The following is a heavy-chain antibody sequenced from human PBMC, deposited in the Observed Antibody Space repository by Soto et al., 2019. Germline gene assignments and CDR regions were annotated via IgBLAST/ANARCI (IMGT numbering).Heavy chain of an antibody. CDR2: INHSGST. CDR3: ARGDSSGWYGLFDY. CDR1: GGSFSDYY. V-gene: IGHV4-34*01. Sequence: PSETLSLTCAVYGGSFSDYYWTWIRQPPGKGLEWIGEINHSGSTNYNPSLKSRVAISVDTYKKQFSLKLSSVTAADTAVYYCARGDSSGWYGLFDYWGQGTLVTVSS. D-gene: IGHD6-19*01. J-gene: IGHJ4*02.